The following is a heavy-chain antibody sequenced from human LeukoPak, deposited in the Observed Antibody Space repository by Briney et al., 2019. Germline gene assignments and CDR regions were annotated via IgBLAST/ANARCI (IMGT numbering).Heavy chain of an antibody. D-gene: IGHD1-26*01. J-gene: IGHJ4*02. CDR2: IHGSSDTT. Sequence: GGSLRLSCAASAFTFSSYAMSWVRQAPGKGLEWVSTIHGSSDTTYYADSVKGRFTISRDNSKNTLFLQMNSLRAEDTAVYYCARISGSRVWDFDYWGQGTLVTVSS. V-gene: IGHV3-23*01. CDR3: ARISGSRVWDFDY. CDR1: AFTFSSYA.